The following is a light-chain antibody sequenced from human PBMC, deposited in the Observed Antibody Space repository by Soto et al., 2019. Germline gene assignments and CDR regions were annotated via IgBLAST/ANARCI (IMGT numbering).Light chain of an antibody. CDR2: GAS. J-gene: IGKJ3*01. V-gene: IGKV3-15*01. CDR1: QSVSDN. CDR3: QQYNSWPLT. Sequence: EIVMTQSPATLSVSPGERATLSCRASQSVSDNLAWYQQKPGQAPRLLIYGASTGASGIPARFSGSGSGTEFTLTISSLQPVDFAVYYCQQYNSWPLTFGPGTKVDI.